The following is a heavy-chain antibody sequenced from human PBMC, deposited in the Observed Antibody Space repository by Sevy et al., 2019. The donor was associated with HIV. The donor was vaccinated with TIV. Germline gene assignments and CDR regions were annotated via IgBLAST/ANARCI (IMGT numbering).Heavy chain of an antibody. Sequence: GGSLRLSCAASGFTITNYAMNWVRQAPGKGLEWVSAIPSSGDKTHYVDSVKGRFTITSDTSSNTLRLQMNNVSVEDTAVYYCARGTFRTYFGAISCWGQGPLVTVSS. V-gene: IGHV3-23*01. J-gene: IGHJ4*02. CDR1: GFTITNYA. CDR2: IPSSGDKT. CDR3: ARGTFRTYFGAISC. D-gene: IGHD2-21*01.